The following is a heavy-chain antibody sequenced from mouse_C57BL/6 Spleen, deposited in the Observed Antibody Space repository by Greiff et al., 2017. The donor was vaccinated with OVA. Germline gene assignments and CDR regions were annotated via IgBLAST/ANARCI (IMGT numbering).Heavy chain of an antibody. Sequence: VQGVESGPELVKPGASVKISCKASGYAFSSSWMNWVKQRPGKGLEWIGRIYPGDGDTNYNGKFKGKATLTADKSSSTAYMQLSSLTSEDSAVYFCAKKGGLYSNYYFDYWGQGTTLTVSS. V-gene: IGHV1-82*01. D-gene: IGHD2-5*01. CDR2: IYPGDGDT. J-gene: IGHJ2*01. CDR1: GYAFSSSW. CDR3: AKKGGLYSNYYFDY.